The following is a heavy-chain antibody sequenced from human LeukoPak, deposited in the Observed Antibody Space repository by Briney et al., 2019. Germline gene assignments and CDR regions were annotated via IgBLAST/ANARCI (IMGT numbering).Heavy chain of an antibody. J-gene: IGHJ3*02. Sequence: ASVKVSCKASGYTLTGDYMRCARQAPGQGLEWMRRINPNRGGTNYAQKLQGRVTMTRDTSISTAYMELSRLRSDDTAVYYCARERSIIGYCSSTSCYHAFDIWGQGTMVTVSA. D-gene: IGHD2-2*01. CDR2: INPNRGGT. CDR1: GYTLTGDY. CDR3: ARERSIIGYCSSTSCYHAFDI. V-gene: IGHV1-2*06.